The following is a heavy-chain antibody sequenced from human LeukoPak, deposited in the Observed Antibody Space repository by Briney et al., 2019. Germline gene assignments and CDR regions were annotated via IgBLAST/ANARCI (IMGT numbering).Heavy chain of an antibody. CDR2: FSDIGGSSGST. CDR1: GQRFSRYD. CDR3: AKDAYDFWSGPDY. J-gene: IGHJ4*02. D-gene: IGHD3-3*01. Sequence: PGGSQTLFCTASGQRFSRYDMHCVRQATGKGLEWLSDFSDIGGSSGSTYYADSVKGRFTISRDNSKNTLYLQMNSLRAEDTAVYYCAKDAYDFWSGPDYWGQGTLVTVSS. V-gene: IGHV3-23*01.